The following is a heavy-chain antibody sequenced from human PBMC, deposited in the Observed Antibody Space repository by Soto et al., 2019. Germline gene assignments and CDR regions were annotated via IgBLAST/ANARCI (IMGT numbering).Heavy chain of an antibody. CDR1: GYSISSSNW. V-gene: IGHV4-28*01. J-gene: IGHJ6*02. Sequence: QVQLQESGPRLVKPSDTLSLTCVVSGYSISSSNWWGWIRQPPGKGLEWIGYIHYSGNTHYNPSLKSRVTMSVDTSKNHFSVKLRSVTAVDTAVYYCARTPSEALPYHYGLNVWGQGTTVTVSS. CDR3: ARTPSEALPYHYGLNV. CDR2: IHYSGNT.